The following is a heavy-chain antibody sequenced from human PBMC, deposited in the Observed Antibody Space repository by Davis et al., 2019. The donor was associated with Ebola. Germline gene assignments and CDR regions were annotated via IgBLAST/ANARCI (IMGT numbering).Heavy chain of an antibody. D-gene: IGHD6-13*01. CDR1: GYIFTSND. V-gene: IGHV1-8*01. J-gene: IGHJ4*02. CDR2: MNPNSGNT. CDR3: AREISSSWDY. Sequence: AASVKVSCKASGYIFTSNDINWVRRATGQGLEWMGWMNPNSGNTGYAQKFQGRVTMTRNTSISTAYMELSSLRSEDTAVYYCAREISSSWDYWGQGTLVTVSS.